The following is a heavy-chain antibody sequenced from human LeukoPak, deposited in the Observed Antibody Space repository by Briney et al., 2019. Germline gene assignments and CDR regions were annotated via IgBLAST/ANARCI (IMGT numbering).Heavy chain of an antibody. CDR2: IYYSGST. Sequence: PSETLSLTCTVSGGSISSYYWSWIRQPPGKGLEWIGYIYYSGSTKYKPSLKSRVTISVDTSKNQFSLRLSSVTAADTAVYYCARGPINGVDVWGQGTTVTVSS. CDR1: GGSISSYY. CDR3: ARGPINGVDV. J-gene: IGHJ6*02. V-gene: IGHV4-59*01.